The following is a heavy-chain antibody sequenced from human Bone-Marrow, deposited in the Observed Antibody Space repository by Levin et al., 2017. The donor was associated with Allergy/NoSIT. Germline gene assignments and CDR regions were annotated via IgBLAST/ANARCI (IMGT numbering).Heavy chain of an antibody. CDR3: ARHSTFGDYGPVDY. Sequence: GGSLRLSCKASGATFSNYAISWVRLAPGQGLDWMGGIIPMFGTPNYGQSFQGRFTISADESTSTVYLDLSSLRSDDTAVYYCARHSTFGDYGPVDYWGQGTLVTVSS. D-gene: IGHD4-17*01. CDR1: GATFSNYA. V-gene: IGHV1-69*01. J-gene: IGHJ4*02. CDR2: IIPMFGTP.